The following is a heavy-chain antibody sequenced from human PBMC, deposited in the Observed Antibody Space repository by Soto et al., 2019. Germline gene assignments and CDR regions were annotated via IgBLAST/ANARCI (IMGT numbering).Heavy chain of an antibody. D-gene: IGHD2-21*01. J-gene: IGHJ6*02. CDR1: GFTFTSSA. Sequence: SVKVSCKASGFTFTSSAVQWVRQARGQRLEWIGWIVVGSGNTNYAQKFQERVTITRDMSTSTAYMELSSLRSEDTAVYYCAAVPRSVANGMDVWGQGTTVTVYS. V-gene: IGHV1-58*01. CDR2: IVVGSGNT. CDR3: AAVPRSVANGMDV.